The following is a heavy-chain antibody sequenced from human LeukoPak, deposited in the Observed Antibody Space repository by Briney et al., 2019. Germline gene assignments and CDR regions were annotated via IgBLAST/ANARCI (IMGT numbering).Heavy chain of an antibody. Sequence: SETLSLTCTISGGSISSYYWSWIRQPAGKGLEWIGRIYISETTNYNPFLKSRVTMSVDTSRDQFSLKLSSVTAADTAVYYCARGDGYYRFDPWGQGTLVTVSS. CDR3: ARGDGYYRFDP. CDR2: IYISETT. V-gene: IGHV4-4*07. CDR1: GGSISSYY. J-gene: IGHJ5*02. D-gene: IGHD5-24*01.